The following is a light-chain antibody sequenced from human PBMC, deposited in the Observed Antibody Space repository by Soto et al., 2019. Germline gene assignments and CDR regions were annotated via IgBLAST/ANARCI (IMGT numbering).Light chain of an antibody. CDR2: AAS. CDR3: LQHYKYPRT. V-gene: IGKV1-6*01. Sequence: AIQMTQSPSSLSASVGDRVTITCRPSQGIRNDLGWYQQKPGKVPQLLIYAASTLQRGVPSRFSGSASGTDFNLTIRSLQPEDFATYYCLQHYKYPRTFGQGTKVDIK. J-gene: IGKJ1*01. CDR1: QGIRND.